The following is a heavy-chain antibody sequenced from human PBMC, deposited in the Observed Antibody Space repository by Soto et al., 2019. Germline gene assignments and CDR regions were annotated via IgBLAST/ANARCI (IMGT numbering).Heavy chain of an antibody. Sequence: PGGSLRLSCAASGFTFINYGMGWVRQAPGKGLEWVSSISGSGGSSYHADSVRGRITISRDNSKNTLFLQMNSLRAEDTAVYYCARDGSTVTTNYHYAMDVWGQGTTVTVSS. CDR3: ARDGSTVTTNYHYAMDV. V-gene: IGHV3-23*01. CDR2: ISGSGGSS. J-gene: IGHJ6*02. CDR1: GFTFINYG. D-gene: IGHD4-17*01.